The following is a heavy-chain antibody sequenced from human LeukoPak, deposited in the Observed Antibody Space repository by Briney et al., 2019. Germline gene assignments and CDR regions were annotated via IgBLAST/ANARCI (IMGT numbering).Heavy chain of an antibody. D-gene: IGHD2-15*01. CDR3: ARYCSGGSCYGTNWFDP. Sequence: FETLSLTCAVYGGSFSGYYWSWIRQPPGKGLEWIGEINHSGSTNYNPSLKSRVTISVDTSKNQFSPKLSSVTAADTAVYYCARYCSGGSCYGTNWFDPWGQGTLVTASS. V-gene: IGHV4-34*01. J-gene: IGHJ5*02. CDR2: INHSGST. CDR1: GGSFSGYY.